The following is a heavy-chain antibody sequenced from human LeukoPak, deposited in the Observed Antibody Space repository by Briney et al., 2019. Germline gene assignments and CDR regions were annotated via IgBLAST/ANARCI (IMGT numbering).Heavy chain of an antibody. CDR3: ARERWELRTDY. Sequence: GASVKVSCKASGYTFTGYYMHWVRQAPGQGLEWMGRINPNSGGTNYAQKFQGRVTMTRDTSISTAYMELSGLRSDDTAVYYCARERWELRTDYWGQGTLVTVSS. D-gene: IGHD1-26*01. CDR1: GYTFTGYY. CDR2: INPNSGGT. V-gene: IGHV1-2*06. J-gene: IGHJ4*02.